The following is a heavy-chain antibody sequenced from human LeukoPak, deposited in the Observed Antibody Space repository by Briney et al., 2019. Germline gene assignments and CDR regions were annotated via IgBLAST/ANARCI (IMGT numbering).Heavy chain of an antibody. J-gene: IGHJ4*02. CDR3: ARHGEYYFDY. CDR2: ISRRGNT. CDR1: GGSFSGYY. V-gene: IGHV4-34*01. Sequence: SETLSLTCAVYGGSFSGYYWSWIRQPPGKGLEWIGQISRRGNTNYNPSLKSRVTISVDTSKNQLSLKLSTVTAADTALYYCARHGEYYFDYWGQGTLVTVSP. D-gene: IGHD3-10*01.